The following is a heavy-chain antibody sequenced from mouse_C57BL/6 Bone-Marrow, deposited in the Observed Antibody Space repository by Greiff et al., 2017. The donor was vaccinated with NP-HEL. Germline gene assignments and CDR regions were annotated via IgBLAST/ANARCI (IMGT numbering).Heavy chain of an antibody. V-gene: IGHV1-22*01. CDR3: ARERGRAYYFDY. CDR2: INPNNGGN. J-gene: IGHJ2*01. CDR1: GYTFTDYN. D-gene: IGHD3-3*01. Sequence: VQLQQSGPELVKPGASVKMSCKASGYTFTDYNMHWVKQSHGKSLEWIGYINPNNGGNSYNQKFKGKATLTVNKSSSTAYMELRSLTSEDSAVYYCARERGRAYYFDYWGQGTTLTVSS.